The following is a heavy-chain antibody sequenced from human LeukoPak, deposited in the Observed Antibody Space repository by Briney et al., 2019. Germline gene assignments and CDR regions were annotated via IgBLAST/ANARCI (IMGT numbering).Heavy chain of an antibody. J-gene: IGHJ6*02. CDR3: AKDMGYSYGYYYYGMDV. V-gene: IGHV3-30*18. Sequence: GGSLRLSCAASGFTFSSYGMHWVRQAPGKGLEWVAVISYDGSNKYYADSGKGRFTISRDNSKNTLYLQMNSLRAEDTAVYYCAKDMGYSYGYYYYGMDVWGQGTTVTVSS. CDR1: GFTFSSYG. D-gene: IGHD5-18*01. CDR2: ISYDGSNK.